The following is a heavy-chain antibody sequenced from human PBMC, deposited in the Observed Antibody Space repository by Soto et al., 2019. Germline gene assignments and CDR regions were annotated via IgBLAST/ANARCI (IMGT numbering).Heavy chain of an antibody. D-gene: IGHD1-26*01. J-gene: IGHJ4*02. V-gene: IGHV4-31*03. CDR1: GGSISSGGYY. CDR2: IYYSGST. Sequence: QVQLQESGPGLVKPSQTLSLTCTVSGGSISSGGYYWSWIRQHPGKGLEWIGYIYYSGSTYYNPSLKSRVTISVDPSKNPFSLTLSAVTAADTAVYYCAREGGIVGATAADYWGQGTLVTVSS. CDR3: AREGGIVGATAADY.